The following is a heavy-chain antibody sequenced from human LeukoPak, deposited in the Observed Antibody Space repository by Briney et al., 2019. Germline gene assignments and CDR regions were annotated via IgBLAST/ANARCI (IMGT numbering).Heavy chain of an antibody. CDR3: ARTLGWASSRYPFDG. Sequence: SETLSLTCTVSGGSISSSNYYWGWIRQPPGKGLEWIGSMYCSGNTDYNPSLRSRVTISVDTSKNQFSLKVNSVTAADTAVYYCARTLGWASSRYPFDGWGQGTLVTVSS. J-gene: IGHJ4*02. CDR1: GGSISSSNYY. CDR2: MYCSGNT. V-gene: IGHV4-39*01. D-gene: IGHD3-16*02.